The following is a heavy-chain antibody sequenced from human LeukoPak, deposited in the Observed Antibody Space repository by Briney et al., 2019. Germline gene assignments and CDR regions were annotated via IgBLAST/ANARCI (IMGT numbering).Heavy chain of an antibody. CDR2: IYYSEST. V-gene: IGHV4-59*08. J-gene: IGHJ4*02. D-gene: IGHD6-19*01. CDR1: GRSINSYH. Sequence: PSETLSLTCTVSGRSINSYHWSWNRQPPGKGLEWIGYIYYSESTNYNPSLKSRVTISVDTSKNQFSLKLSSLTAADTAVYYGERHVWEQWLPYYFDYWGQGTLVTVSS. CDR3: ERHVWEQWLPYYFDY.